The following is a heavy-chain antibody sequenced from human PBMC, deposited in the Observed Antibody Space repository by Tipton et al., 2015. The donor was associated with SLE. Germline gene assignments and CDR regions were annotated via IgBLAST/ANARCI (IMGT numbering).Heavy chain of an antibody. CDR1: GGSISSYY. CDR3: ARGGRRAFDI. J-gene: IGHJ3*02. D-gene: IGHD1-14*01. Sequence: TLSLTCTVSGGSISSYYWSWIRQPPGKGLEWMGYIYYSGSTNYNPSLKSRVTISVDTSKNQFSLKLSSVTAADTAVYYCARGGRRAFDIWGQGTMVTVSS. CDR2: IYYSGST. V-gene: IGHV4-59*01.